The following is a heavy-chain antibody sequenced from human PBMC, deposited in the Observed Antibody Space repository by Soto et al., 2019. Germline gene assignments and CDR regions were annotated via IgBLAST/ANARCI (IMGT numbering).Heavy chain of an antibody. CDR1: GFTFSNAW. J-gene: IGHJ3*02. Sequence: GGSLRLSCAASGFTFSNAWMSWVRQAPGKGLEWVGRIKSKTDGGTTDYAAPVKGRFTISRDDSKNTLYLQMNSLKTEDTAVYYCTTDLSYYDRAEAFDIWGQGTMVTVSS. V-gene: IGHV3-15*01. CDR3: TTDLSYYDRAEAFDI. CDR2: IKSKTDGGTT. D-gene: IGHD3-22*01.